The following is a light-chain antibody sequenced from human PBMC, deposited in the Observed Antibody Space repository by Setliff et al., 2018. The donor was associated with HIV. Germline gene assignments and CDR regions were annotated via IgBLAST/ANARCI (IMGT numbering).Light chain of an antibody. CDR3: SSYTSSSTYV. CDR2: AVS. V-gene: IGLV2-14*03. Sequence: QSALTQPASVSGSPGQSITISCTGTRSDVGGFDYVSWYQQRPGKAPKLMIYAVSNRPSGVSNRSSGSKSGNTASLTISGLQAEDEADYYCSSYTSSSTYVFGTGTKVT. J-gene: IGLJ1*01. CDR1: RSDVGGFDY.